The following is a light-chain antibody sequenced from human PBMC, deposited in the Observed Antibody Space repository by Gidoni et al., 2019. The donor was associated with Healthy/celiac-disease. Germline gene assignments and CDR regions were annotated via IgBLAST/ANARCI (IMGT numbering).Light chain of an antibody. CDR3: QQFRGIT. J-gene: IGKJ5*01. V-gene: IGKV3-20*01. CDR1: QSVSSSY. Sequence: EIVLTQSPGTLSLSPGERATLSCRASQSVSSSYLAWYQQKPGQAPRLLIYGASSRATGIPDRFSGSGSGTDFTLTISRLEAEDFAVYYCQQFRGITFGQGTRLEIK. CDR2: GAS.